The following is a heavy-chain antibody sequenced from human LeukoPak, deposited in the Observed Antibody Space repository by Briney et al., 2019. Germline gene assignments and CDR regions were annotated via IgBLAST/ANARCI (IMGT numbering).Heavy chain of an antibody. D-gene: IGHD2-15*01. CDR2: INHSGST. J-gene: IGHJ5*02. CDR3: ARPAGYDNWFDP. Sequence: SETLSLTCAVYGGSFSGYYWGWIRQPPGKGLEWIGEINHSGSTNYNPSLKSRVTISVDTSKNQFSLKLSSVTAADTAVYYCARPAGYDNWFDPWGQGTLVTVSS. CDR1: GGSFSGYY. V-gene: IGHV4-34*01.